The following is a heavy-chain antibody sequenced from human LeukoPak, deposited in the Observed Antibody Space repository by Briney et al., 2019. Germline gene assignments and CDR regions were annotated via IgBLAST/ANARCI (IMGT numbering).Heavy chain of an antibody. CDR1: GRSFSGYY. Sequence: SETLSLTCAVYGRSFSGYYWSWIRQPPGKGLEWIGEINHSGSTNYNPSLKSRVTISVDTSKNQFSLKLSSVTAADTAVYYCARGLVGNFDYWGQGTLVTVSS. CDR2: INHSGST. CDR3: ARGLVGNFDY. V-gene: IGHV4-34*01. J-gene: IGHJ4*02. D-gene: IGHD1-26*01.